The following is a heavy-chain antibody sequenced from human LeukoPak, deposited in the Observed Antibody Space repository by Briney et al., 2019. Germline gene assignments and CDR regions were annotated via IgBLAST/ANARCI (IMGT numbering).Heavy chain of an antibody. CDR2: IRSKAYGGTT. Sequence: PGGSLRLSCTASGFTFGDYAMSWVRQAPGKGQEGVGFIRSKAYGGTTEYAASVKGRFTISRDDSKSIAYLQMNSLKTEDTAVYYCTRRPMGYCSSSSCSYGMYVWGQGTTVTVSS. J-gene: IGHJ6*02. D-gene: IGHD2-2*01. CDR3: TRRPMGYCSSSSCSYGMYV. CDR1: GFTFGDYA. V-gene: IGHV3-49*04.